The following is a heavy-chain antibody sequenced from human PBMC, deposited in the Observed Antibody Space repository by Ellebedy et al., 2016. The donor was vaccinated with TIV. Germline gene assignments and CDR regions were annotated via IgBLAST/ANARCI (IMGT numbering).Heavy chain of an antibody. J-gene: IGHJ4*02. CDR2: INPNSGGT. D-gene: IGHD3-9*01. Sequence: ASVKVSXXASGYTFTCYYMHWVRQAPGQGLEWMGWINPNSGGTNYAQKFQGRVTMTRDTSISTAYMELSRLRSDDTAVYYCAREPSPVLRYFDWLLPWDYWGQGTLVTVSS. CDR3: AREPSPVLRYFDWLLPWDY. CDR1: GYTFTCYY. V-gene: IGHV1-2*02.